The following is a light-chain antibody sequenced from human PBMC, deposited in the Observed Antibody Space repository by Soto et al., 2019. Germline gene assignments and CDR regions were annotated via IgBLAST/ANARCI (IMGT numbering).Light chain of an antibody. CDR1: QSVSST. CDR3: QQYNNWPYT. J-gene: IGKJ2*01. CDR2: GAS. Sequence: EIVMTQSPATLSVSPGERATLSCRASQSVSSTLAWFQQKPGQAPRLLIYGASARATGIPARFSGSGSGIEFTLTISSLQSEDFAVYYCQQYNNWPYTFGQGTKLEIK. V-gene: IGKV3-15*01.